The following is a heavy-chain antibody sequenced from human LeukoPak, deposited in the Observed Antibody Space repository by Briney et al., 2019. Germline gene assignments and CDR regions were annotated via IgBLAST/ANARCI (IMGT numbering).Heavy chain of an antibody. CDR2: IYYTGSA. V-gene: IGHV4-59*08. Sequence: SSETLSLTCTVSGGSISSYYWSWIRQPPGKGLEWIGYIYYTGSANYNPSLKSRVTISADTSKNQFSLKLSSVTASDTAVYYCARTEYYFDYWGQGTLVTVSS. CDR3: ARTEYYFDY. J-gene: IGHJ4*02. CDR1: GGSISSYY.